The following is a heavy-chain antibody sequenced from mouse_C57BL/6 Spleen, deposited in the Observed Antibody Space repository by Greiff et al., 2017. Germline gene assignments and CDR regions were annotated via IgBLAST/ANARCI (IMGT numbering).Heavy chain of an antibody. D-gene: IGHD2-5*01. CDR3: AIKAYYSNFEGYFDV. J-gene: IGHJ1*03. Sequence: QVQLQQPGAELVKPGASVKVSCKASGYTFTSYWMHWVKQRPGQGLEWIGRIHPSDSDTNYNQKFKGKATLTVDKSSSTAYMQLSSLTSEDSAVYYCAIKAYYSNFEGYFDVWGTGTTVTVSS. CDR1: GYTFTSYW. V-gene: IGHV1-74*01. CDR2: IHPSDSDT.